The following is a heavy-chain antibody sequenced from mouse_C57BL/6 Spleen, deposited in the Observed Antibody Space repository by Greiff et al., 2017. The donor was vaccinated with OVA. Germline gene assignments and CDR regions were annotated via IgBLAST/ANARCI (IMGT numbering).Heavy chain of an antibody. J-gene: IGHJ2*01. D-gene: IGHD3-1*01. CDR1: GFTFSDYG. V-gene: IGHV5-17*01. CDR3: AGGYGAYYVDY. CDR2: ISSGSSTI. Sequence: EVQLVASGGGLVKPGGSLKLSCAASGFTFSDYGMHWVRQAPEKGLEWVAYISSGSSTIYYAATVKGRFTISRDNAKNTLFLQMTSLRSEDTAMYYCAGGYGAYYVDYWGQGTTLTVSS.